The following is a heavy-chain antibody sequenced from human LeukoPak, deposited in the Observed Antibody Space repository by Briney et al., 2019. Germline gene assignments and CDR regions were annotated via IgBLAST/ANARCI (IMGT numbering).Heavy chain of an antibody. CDR1: GFTFSSYS. Sequence: PGGSLRLSCAASGFTFSSYSMNWVRQAPGKGLEWVGLIRSKAYGGTTEYAASVKGRFTISRDDSKSIAYLQMNSLKTEDTAVYYCTRHRESGYSGYDYHPLDYWGQGTLVTVSS. CDR2: IRSKAYGGTT. V-gene: IGHV3-49*04. J-gene: IGHJ4*02. CDR3: TRHRESGYSGYDYHPLDY. D-gene: IGHD5-12*01.